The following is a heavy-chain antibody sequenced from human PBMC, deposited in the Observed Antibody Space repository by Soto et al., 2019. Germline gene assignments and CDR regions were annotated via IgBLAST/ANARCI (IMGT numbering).Heavy chain of an antibody. J-gene: IGHJ5*02. Sequence: SVKVYCKASGYTFTGNYIYWVRQNTGQGLKFMGAINPNSGGTNYAQKFQGRVTMTRDTSISTAYMELSRLISDDTAVYYCPRGDVRVVAAFDPWGQGSLVTGSS. V-gene: IGHV1-2*02. CDR2: INPNSGGT. D-gene: IGHD2-15*01. CDR1: GYTFTGNY. CDR3: PRGDVRVVAAFDP.